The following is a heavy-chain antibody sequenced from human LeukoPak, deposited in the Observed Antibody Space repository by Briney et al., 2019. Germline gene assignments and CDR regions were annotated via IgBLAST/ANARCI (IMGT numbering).Heavy chain of an antibody. CDR3: ARYSFSLGIVSPTFDY. Sequence: GGSLRLSCAASGFTFSNYAMHWVRQAPGKGLEWVAVISYDGSNKYYADSVKGRFTISRDNSKNTLYLQMNSLRAEDTAVYYCARYSFSLGIVSPTFDYWGQGTLVTVSS. J-gene: IGHJ4*02. D-gene: IGHD3-9*01. V-gene: IGHV3-30*04. CDR2: ISYDGSNK. CDR1: GFTFSNYA.